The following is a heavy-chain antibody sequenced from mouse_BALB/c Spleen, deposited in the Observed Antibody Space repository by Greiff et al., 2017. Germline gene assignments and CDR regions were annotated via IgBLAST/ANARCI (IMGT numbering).Heavy chain of an antibody. V-gene: IGHV3-2*02. CDR3: ARCDYYGSSPYAMDY. Sequence: VQLQQSGPGLVKPSQSLSLTCTVTGYSITSDYAWNWIRQFPGNKLEWMGYISYSGSTSYNPSLKSRISITRDTSKNQFFLQLNSVTTEDTATYYCARCDYYGSSPYAMDYWGQGTSVTVSS. CDR1: GYSITSDYA. D-gene: IGHD1-1*01. CDR2: ISYSGST. J-gene: IGHJ4*01.